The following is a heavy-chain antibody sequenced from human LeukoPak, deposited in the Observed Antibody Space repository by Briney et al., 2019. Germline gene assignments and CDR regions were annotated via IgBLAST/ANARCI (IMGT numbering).Heavy chain of an antibody. CDR3: ATGIDGYNYFFDY. Sequence: ASVKVSCKASGYTFTGYYMHWVRQAPGQGLEWMGGFDPEDGETIYAQKFQGRVTMTEDTSTDTAYMELSSLRSEDTAVYYCATGIDGYNYFFDYWGQGTLVTVSS. D-gene: IGHD5-24*01. J-gene: IGHJ4*02. V-gene: IGHV1-24*01. CDR1: GYTFTGYY. CDR2: FDPEDGET.